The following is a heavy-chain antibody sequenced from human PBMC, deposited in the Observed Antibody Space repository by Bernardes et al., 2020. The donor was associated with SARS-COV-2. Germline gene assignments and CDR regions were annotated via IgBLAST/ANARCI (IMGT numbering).Heavy chain of an antibody. CDR3: ARGRVQLPY. CDR2: IYSGGDT. J-gene: IGHJ4*02. CDR1: GFSINTNY. Sequence: GGSLRLSCEVSGFSINTNYMSWVRQAPGKGLEWVSVIYSGGDTYYADSVKGRFTISKDKSKNTVFLQMNSRRREDTAVYYCARGRVQLPYWGQGTLVTVSS. V-gene: IGHV3-53*01. D-gene: IGHD2-2*01.